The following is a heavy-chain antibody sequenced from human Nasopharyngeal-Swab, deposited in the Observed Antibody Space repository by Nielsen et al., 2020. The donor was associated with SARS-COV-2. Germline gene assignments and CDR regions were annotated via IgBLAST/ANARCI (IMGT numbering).Heavy chain of an antibody. CDR3: ARNSPTDYGDYQSDFDY. CDR1: GGSISSGGYY. Sequence: SETLSLTCTVSGGSISSGGYYWSWIRQPPGKGLEWIGYIYYSGSTNYNPSLKSRVTISVDTSKNQFSLKLSSVTAADTAVYYCARNSPTDYGDYQSDFDYWGQGTLVTVSS. D-gene: IGHD4-17*01. CDR2: IYYSGST. J-gene: IGHJ4*02. V-gene: IGHV4-61*08.